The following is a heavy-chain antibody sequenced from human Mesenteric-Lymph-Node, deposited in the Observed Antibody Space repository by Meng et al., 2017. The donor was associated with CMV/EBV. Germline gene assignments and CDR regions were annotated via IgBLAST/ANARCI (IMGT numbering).Heavy chain of an antibody. V-gene: IGHV3-66*01. CDR3: ARVRMNSNYPLY. D-gene: IGHD4-11*01. Sequence: GESLKISCAASGLSVSSNYMNWVRQAPGKGLEWVAVMWSSGSAVYADAVKGRFTISRDNAKNTLYLQMNSLRAEDTAVHYCARVRMNSNYPLYWGQGTLVTVSS. CDR1: GLSVSSNY. J-gene: IGHJ4*02. CDR2: MWSSGSA.